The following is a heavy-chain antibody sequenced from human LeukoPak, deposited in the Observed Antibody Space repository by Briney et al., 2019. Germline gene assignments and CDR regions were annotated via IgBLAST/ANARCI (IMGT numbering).Heavy chain of an antibody. CDR1: GSIFSSYE. J-gene: IGHJ3*02. D-gene: IGHD6-19*01. Sequence: QPGGSLRLSCAASGSIFSSYEMNLVRQAPGRGLEWVSFISNSGSTIYYADSVKGRFTISRDNAKNSLYLQMNGLRAEDTAVYYCARTVAGLPLDAFDIWGQGTMVTVSS. V-gene: IGHV3-48*03. CDR3: ARTVAGLPLDAFDI. CDR2: ISNSGSTI.